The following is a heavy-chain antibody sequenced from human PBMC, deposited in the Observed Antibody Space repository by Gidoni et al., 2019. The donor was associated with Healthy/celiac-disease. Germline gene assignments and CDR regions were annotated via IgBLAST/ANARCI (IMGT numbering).Heavy chain of an antibody. V-gene: IGHV4-31*03. Sequence: QLQLQESAPGLVKPSQTLSLTCTVSGGSISSGGYYWSWIRQHPGKGLEWIGYIYYSGSTYYNPSLKSRVTISVDTSKNQFSLKLSSVTAADTAVYYCARDHRLGSGLDYWGQGTLVTVSS. D-gene: IGHD2-15*01. J-gene: IGHJ4*02. CDR2: IYYSGST. CDR3: ARDHRLGSGLDY. CDR1: GGSISSGGYY.